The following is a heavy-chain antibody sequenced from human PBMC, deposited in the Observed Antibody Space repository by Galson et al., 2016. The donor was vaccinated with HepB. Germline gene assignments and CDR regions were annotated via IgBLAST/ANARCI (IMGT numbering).Heavy chain of an antibody. CDR2: RSWNGVST. CDR1: GFIFNNYA. J-gene: IGHJ6*02. Sequence: SLRLSCAMSGFIFNNYAMHWVRQPPGKGLEWVSLRSWNGVSTYYADSMKGRFTISRDNTRKSLYLEMNNLRPEDTAVYYCARVAAPLGYYGMDVWGQGTTVIVSS. CDR3: ARVAAPLGYYGMDV. V-gene: IGHV3-43D*03. D-gene: IGHD2-15*01.